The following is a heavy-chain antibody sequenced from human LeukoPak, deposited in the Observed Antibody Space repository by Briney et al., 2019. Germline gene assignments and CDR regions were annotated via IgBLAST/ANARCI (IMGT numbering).Heavy chain of an antibody. CDR3: AREYYDILTGYSQTDY. D-gene: IGHD3-9*01. Sequence: ASVKVSCKASGYTFTSYAMNWVRQAPGQGLEWMGWINTNTGNPTYAQGFTGRFVFSLDTSVSTAYLQISSLKAEDTAVYYCAREYYDILTGYSQTDYWGQGTLVTVSS. CDR1: GYTFTSYA. V-gene: IGHV7-4-1*02. J-gene: IGHJ4*02. CDR2: INTNTGNP.